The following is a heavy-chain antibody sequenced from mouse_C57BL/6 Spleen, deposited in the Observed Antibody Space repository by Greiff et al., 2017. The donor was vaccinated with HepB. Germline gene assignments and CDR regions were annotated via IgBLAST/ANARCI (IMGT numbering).Heavy chain of an antibody. D-gene: IGHD2-4*01. Sequence: EVQLQQSGPELVKPGASVKISCKASGYTFTDYYMNWVKQSHGKSLEWIGDINPNNGGTSYNQKFKGKATLTVDKSSSTAYMELRSLTSEDSAVYYCARWGYYDYLTGYAMDYWGQGTSVTVSS. V-gene: IGHV1-26*01. CDR3: ARWGYYDYLTGYAMDY. J-gene: IGHJ4*01. CDR1: GYTFTDYY. CDR2: INPNNGGT.